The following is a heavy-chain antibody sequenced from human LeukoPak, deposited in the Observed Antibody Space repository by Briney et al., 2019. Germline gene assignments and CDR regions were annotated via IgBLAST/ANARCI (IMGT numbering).Heavy chain of an antibody. CDR1: GGSISSGGYY. Sequence: SETLSLTCTVSGGSISSGGYYWSWIRQPPGKGLEWIGYIYHSGSTYYNPSLKSRVTISVDRSKNQFSLKLSSVTAADTAVYYCARGLTLNCTNGVCPYFDYWGQGTLVTVSS. CDR3: ARGLTLNCTNGVCPYFDY. CDR2: IYHSGST. V-gene: IGHV4-30-2*01. D-gene: IGHD2-8*01. J-gene: IGHJ4*02.